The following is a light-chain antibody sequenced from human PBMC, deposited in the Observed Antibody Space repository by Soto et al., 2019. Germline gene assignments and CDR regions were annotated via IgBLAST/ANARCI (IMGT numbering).Light chain of an antibody. CDR1: QTISSSD. CDR2: GAS. CDR3: QQCGRSPFT. V-gene: IGKV3-20*01. Sequence: EIVLTQSPGTLSLSAGERATLSCRASQTISSSDLAWYQQRPGQAPRLLFYGASSRAAGIPDRFSGSGSGTHFTLTISRLEPEDFAVYYCQQCGRSPFTFGPGTKVDI. J-gene: IGKJ3*01.